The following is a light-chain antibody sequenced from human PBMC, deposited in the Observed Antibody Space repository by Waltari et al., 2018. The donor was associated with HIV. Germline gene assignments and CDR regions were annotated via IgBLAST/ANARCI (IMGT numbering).Light chain of an antibody. CDR3: CSYAGRSTLEV. CDR1: SRKFGAYNL. Sequence: ALPQPASVSGSPGRPTPIPCPGTSRKFGAYNLFPGYQQHPGKAPKFIIYEVNKRPSEVSIRFSGSKSGNTASLTISGLQAEDEADYYCCSYAGRSTLEVFGGGTKVTVL. V-gene: IGLV2-23*02. J-gene: IGLJ2*01. CDR2: EVN.